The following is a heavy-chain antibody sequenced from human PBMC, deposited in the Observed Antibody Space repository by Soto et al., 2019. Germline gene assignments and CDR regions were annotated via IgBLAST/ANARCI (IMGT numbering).Heavy chain of an antibody. D-gene: IGHD3-3*01. V-gene: IGHV4-34*01. Sequence: SETLSLTCAVYGGSFSGYYWSWIRQPPGKGLEWIGEINHSGSTNYNPSLKSRVTISVDTSKNQFSLKLSSVTAADTAVYYCARVVRGGYDFWSGTPGYYGRDVWGQGTTVTVSS. CDR1: GGSFSGYY. J-gene: IGHJ6*02. CDR2: INHSGST. CDR3: ARVVRGGYDFWSGTPGYYGRDV.